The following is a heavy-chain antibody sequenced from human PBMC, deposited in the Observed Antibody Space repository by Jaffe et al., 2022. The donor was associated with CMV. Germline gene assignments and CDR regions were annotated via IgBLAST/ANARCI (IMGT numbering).Heavy chain of an antibody. CDR2: ISSSGSTI. Sequence: EVQLVESGGGLVQPGGSLRLSCAASGFTFSSYEMNWVRQAPGKGLEWVSYISSSGSTIYYADSVKGRFTISRDNAKNSLYLQMNSLRAEDTAVYYCAREGLGGYCSSTSCYPYSLGAFDIWGQGTMVTVSS. J-gene: IGHJ3*02. V-gene: IGHV3-48*03. D-gene: IGHD2-2*01. CDR1: GFTFSSYE. CDR3: AREGLGGYCSSTSCYPYSLGAFDI.